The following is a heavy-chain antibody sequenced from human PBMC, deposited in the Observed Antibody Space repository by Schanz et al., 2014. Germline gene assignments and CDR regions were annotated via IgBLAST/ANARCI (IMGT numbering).Heavy chain of an antibody. CDR2: INGYNGHT. J-gene: IGHJ4*02. CDR1: GYTFVSYS. V-gene: IGHV1-18*04. CDR3: ARGGYSSGWYDRDIAHFDY. D-gene: IGHD6-19*01. Sequence: QVQLVQSGAEVKKPGASVKVSCKASGYTFVSYSMHWVRQAPGQGLEWMGWINGYNGHTLYAQKFQGRVTMTTDTSTSTSYMELTSLRSDDTAVYYCARGGYSSGWYDRDIAHFDYWGQGTLVTVSS.